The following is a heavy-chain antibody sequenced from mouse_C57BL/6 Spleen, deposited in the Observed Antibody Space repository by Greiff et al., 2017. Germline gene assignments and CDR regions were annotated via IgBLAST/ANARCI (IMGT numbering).Heavy chain of an antibody. Sequence: QVQLQQPGAELVMPGASVKLSCKASGYTFTSYWMHWVKQRPGQGLEWIGEIDPSDSYTNYNQKFKGKSTLTVDKSSSTAYMQLSSLTSEDSAVYYCARSELGPDWYFDVWGTGTTVTVAS. CDR1: GYTFTSYW. D-gene: IGHD4-1*01. CDR2: IDPSDSYT. J-gene: IGHJ1*03. CDR3: ARSELGPDWYFDV. V-gene: IGHV1-69*01.